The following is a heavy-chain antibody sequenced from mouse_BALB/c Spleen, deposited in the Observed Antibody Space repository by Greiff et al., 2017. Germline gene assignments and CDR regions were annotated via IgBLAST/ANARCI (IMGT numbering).Heavy chain of an antibody. J-gene: IGHJ3*01. CDR1: GYTFTSYV. Sequence: EVKLQESGPELVKPGASVKMSCKASGYTFTSYVMHWVKQKPGQGLEWIGYINPYNDGTKYNEKFKGKATLTSDKSSSTAYMELSSLTSEDSAVYYCARDGNYKGFAYWGQGTLVTVSA. V-gene: IGHV1-14*01. CDR3: ARDGNYKGFAY. D-gene: IGHD2-1*01. CDR2: INPYNDGT.